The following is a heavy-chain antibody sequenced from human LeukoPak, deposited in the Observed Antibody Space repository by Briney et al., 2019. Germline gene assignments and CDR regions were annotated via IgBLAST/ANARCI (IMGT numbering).Heavy chain of an antibody. CDR3: ARGGDRSFDY. CDR1: GGSFSGYY. D-gene: IGHD3-10*01. Sequence: SETLSLTCAVYGGSFSGYYWSWIRQPPGKGLEWIGEINHSGSTNYDPSLKSRVTISVDKAKNQFSLNLNSVTAADTAVYYCARGGDRSFDYWGQGTLVTVSS. J-gene: IGHJ4*02. V-gene: IGHV4-34*01. CDR2: INHSGST.